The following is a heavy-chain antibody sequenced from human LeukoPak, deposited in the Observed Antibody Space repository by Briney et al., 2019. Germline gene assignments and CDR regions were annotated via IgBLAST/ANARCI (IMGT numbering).Heavy chain of an antibody. CDR3: ARGRRDAIVVVPAAMFDY. J-gene: IGHJ4*02. CDR2: VNLQGST. Sequence: PSGTLSLTCGVSGGSISDTNWWTWFRQPPGKGLEWMGEVNLQGSTNYNPSLKSRVTISVDTSKNQFSLKLSSVTAADTAVYYCARGRRDAIVVVPAAMFDYWGQGTLVTVSS. D-gene: IGHD2-2*01. V-gene: IGHV4-4*02. CDR1: GGSISDTNW.